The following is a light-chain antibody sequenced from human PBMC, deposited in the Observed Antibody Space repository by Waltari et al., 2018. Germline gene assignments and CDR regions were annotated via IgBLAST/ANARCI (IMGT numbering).Light chain of an antibody. V-gene: IGLV1-44*01. CDR3: TSWDDTLNGPV. CDR2: NDN. J-gene: IGLJ3*02. CDR1: RSNIGSTT. Sequence: QSVLTQPPSESGTPGQRVTIACSGSRSNIGSTTVSWYQQLPGTAPKLLIYNDNRRPSGAPDRFSGSKSGTSASLAISWLQTDDEAIYWCTSWDDTLNGPVFGGGTKLTVL.